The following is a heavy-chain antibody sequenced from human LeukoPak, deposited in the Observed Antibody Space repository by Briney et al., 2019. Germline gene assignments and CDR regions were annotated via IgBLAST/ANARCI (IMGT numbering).Heavy chain of an antibody. CDR2: ISSGSSYI. D-gene: IGHD4-17*01. CDR3: ARGYGDYQYYFDY. J-gene: IGHJ4*02. V-gene: IGHV3-21*01. CDR1: GFTFSSYS. Sequence: SGGALRLSCAASGFTFSSYSMKWVRQAPGKGGEWGSSISSGSSYIYYADSVKGRFTISRDNAKNSLYLQMNSLRAEDTAVYYCARGYGDYQYYFDYWGQGTLVTVSS.